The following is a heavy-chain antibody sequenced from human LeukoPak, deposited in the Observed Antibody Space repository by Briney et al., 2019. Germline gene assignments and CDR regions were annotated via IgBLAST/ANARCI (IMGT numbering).Heavy chain of an antibody. CDR3: AKDLRYSSSLGYFDY. Sequence: PGGSLRLSCAASGFTLSSYAMSWVRQAPGKGLEWVSAISGSGGSTYYADSVKGRFTISRDNSKNTLYLQMNSLRAEDTAVYYCAKDLRYSSSLGYFDYWGQGTLVTVSS. D-gene: IGHD6-13*01. J-gene: IGHJ4*02. CDR1: GFTLSSYA. V-gene: IGHV3-23*01. CDR2: ISGSGGST.